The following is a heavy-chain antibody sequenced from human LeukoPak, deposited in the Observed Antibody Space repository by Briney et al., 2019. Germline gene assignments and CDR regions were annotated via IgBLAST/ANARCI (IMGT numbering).Heavy chain of an antibody. CDR1: GGSISSGSYY. CDR2: IYTSGST. V-gene: IGHV4-61*02. J-gene: IGHJ4*02. D-gene: IGHD2-21*02. Sequence: SETLSLTCTVSGGSISSGSYYWSWIRQPAGKGLEWIGRIYTSGSTNYNPSLKSRVTISVDTSKNQFSLKLSSVTAADTAVYYCARAASVTAIYFDYWGQGTLVTVS. CDR3: ARAASVTAIYFDY.